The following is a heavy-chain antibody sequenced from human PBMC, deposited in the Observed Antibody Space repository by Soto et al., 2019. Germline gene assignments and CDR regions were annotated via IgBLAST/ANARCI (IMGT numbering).Heavy chain of an antibody. Sequence: GASVKVSCKASGYTFTSYGISWVRQAPGQGLEWMGWISAYNGNTNYAQKLQGRVTMTTDTSTSTAYMELRSLRSDDTAVYYCARDPTILGITGTTHQLGYYYYYYGMDVWGQGNTVTVSS. CDR2: ISAYNGNT. J-gene: IGHJ6*02. V-gene: IGHV1-18*01. CDR1: GYTFTSYG. CDR3: ARDPTILGITGTTHQLGYYYYYYGMDV. D-gene: IGHD1-20*01.